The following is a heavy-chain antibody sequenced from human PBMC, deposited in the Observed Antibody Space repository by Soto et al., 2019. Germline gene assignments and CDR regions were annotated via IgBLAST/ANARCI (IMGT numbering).Heavy chain of an antibody. J-gene: IGHJ4*02. CDR2: IIPILGIA. CDR3: ARGLRHCSSTSCQRIAGAAF. V-gene: IGHV1-69*02. D-gene: IGHD2-2*01. Sequence: QVQLVQSGAEVKKPGSSVKVSCKASGGPFSSYTISWVRQAPGQGLEWMGRIIPILGIANCAQKFQGRVTITADKSTSTAYMELSSLRAEDTAVYYGARGLRHCSSTSCQRIAGAAFWCQGTLVTVSS. CDR1: GGPFSSYT.